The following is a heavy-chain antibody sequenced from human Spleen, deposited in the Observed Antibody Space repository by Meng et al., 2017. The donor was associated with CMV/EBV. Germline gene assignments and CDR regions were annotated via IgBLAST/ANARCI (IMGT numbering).Heavy chain of an antibody. CDR3: ARVGGYCSSTSCSFWRFDP. D-gene: IGHD2-2*03. CDR2: INPSGGST. V-gene: IGHV1-46*01. CDR1: GYTFTNYG. J-gene: IGHJ5*02. Sequence: ASVKVSCKASGYTFTNYGISWVRQAPGQGLEWMGIINPSGGSTSYAQKFPGRVTMTRDTSTSTVYMELRSLRSDDTAVYYCARVGGYCSSTSCSFWRFDPWGQGTLVTVSS.